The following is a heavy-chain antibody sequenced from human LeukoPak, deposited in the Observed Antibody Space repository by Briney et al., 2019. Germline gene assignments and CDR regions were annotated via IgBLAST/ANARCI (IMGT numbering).Heavy chain of an antibody. J-gene: IGHJ3*02. CDR1: GFTFTTYA. CDR2: VTNSGGST. Sequence: GGSLRLSCAASGFTFTTYAMSWVRQAPGKGLEWVSGVTNSGGSTYYADSVKGRFTISRDNSKNTLYLQMNSLRAEDTAVYYCAKLWSSSRGAFDIWGQGTMVTASS. CDR3: AKLWSSSRGAFDI. V-gene: IGHV3-23*01. D-gene: IGHD6-13*01.